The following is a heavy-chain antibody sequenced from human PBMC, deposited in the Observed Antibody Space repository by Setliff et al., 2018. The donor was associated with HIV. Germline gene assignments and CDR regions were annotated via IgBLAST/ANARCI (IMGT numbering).Heavy chain of an antibody. J-gene: IGHJ5*02. Sequence: GESLKISCKGSGYNFANHCISWVRQKPGKGLEWMGKMDPSNSYTNYDPSFQGHVTMSADTSINTAYLHFNNLKASDSAIYYCARHGEEHPSSFFDPWGQGTLVTVSS. V-gene: IGHV5-10-1*01. D-gene: IGHD3-10*01. CDR1: GYNFANHC. CDR3: ARHGEEHPSSFFDP. CDR2: MDPSNSYT.